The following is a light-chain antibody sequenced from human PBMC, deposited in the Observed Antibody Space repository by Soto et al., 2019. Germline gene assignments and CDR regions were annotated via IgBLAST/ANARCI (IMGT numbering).Light chain of an antibody. CDR3: SSYTNINTRACV. CDR2: EVT. CDR1: SGDIGSYNR. J-gene: IGLJ1*01. V-gene: IGLV2-14*01. Sequence: QSVLTQPASVSGSPGQSITISCTGTSGDIGSYNRVSWYQQHPGKAPKLIIYEVTDLPSGVSNRFSGSKSGNTASLTISGLQAEDEAEYYCSSYTNINTRACVFGTGPKVTV.